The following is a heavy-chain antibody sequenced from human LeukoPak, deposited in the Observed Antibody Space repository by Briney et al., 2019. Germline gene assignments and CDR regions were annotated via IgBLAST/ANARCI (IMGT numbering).Heavy chain of an antibody. CDR1: GYTFTVYY. Sequence: ASVKVSCKASGYTFTVYYMHWVRQAPGQGLEWMGWINPNSGGTNYAQKFQGRVTMTRDTSISTAYMELSRLRSDDTAVYYCARDQDCSGGSCYSSGFGYWGQGTLVTVSS. D-gene: IGHD2-15*01. J-gene: IGHJ4*02. CDR2: INPNSGGT. CDR3: ARDQDCSGGSCYSSGFGY. V-gene: IGHV1-2*02.